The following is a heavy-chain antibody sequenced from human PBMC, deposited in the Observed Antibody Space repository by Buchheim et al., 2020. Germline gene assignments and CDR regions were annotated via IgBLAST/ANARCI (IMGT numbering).Heavy chain of an antibody. V-gene: IGHV3-30*18. CDR2: ISYDGSNK. CDR3: AKAWYYYDSSQIDY. J-gene: IGHJ4*02. CDR1: GFTFSSYG. D-gene: IGHD3-22*01. Sequence: QVQLVESGGGVVQPGRSLRLSCAASGFTFSSYGMHWVRQAPGKGLEWVAVISYDGSNKYYADSVKGRFTISRDNSKNTLYLQMNSLRAEDTAVYYCAKAWYYYDSSQIDYWGQGTL.